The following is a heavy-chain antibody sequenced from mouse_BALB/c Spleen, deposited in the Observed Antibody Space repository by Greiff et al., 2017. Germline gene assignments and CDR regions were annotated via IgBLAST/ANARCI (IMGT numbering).Heavy chain of an antibody. CDR2: IYPGDGDT. J-gene: IGHJ4*01. D-gene: IGHD4-1*01. Sequence: VQLQESGAELARPGASVKLSCKASGYTFTSYWMKWVKQRPGQGLEWIGAIYPGDGDTRYTQKFKGKATLTADKSSSTAYMQLSSLASEDSAVYYCARGTGNAMDYWGQGTSVTVSS. CDR3: ARGTGNAMDY. CDR1: GYTFTSYW. V-gene: IGHV1-87*01.